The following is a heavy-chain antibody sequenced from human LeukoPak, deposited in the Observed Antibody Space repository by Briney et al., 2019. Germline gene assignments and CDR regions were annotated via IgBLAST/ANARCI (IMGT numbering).Heavy chain of an antibody. CDR2: INTDGTVT. CDR1: AFTFRSDW. V-gene: IGHV3-74*01. J-gene: IGHJ4*02. Sequence: GGSLRLSCATSAFTFRSDWMTWVRQAPGKGLESVSRINTDGTVTTYADSVKGRFTVSRDNADNTMFLQMNSVRDEDTAVYYCATKQWLAPPPDSWGQGTPVTVSS. D-gene: IGHD6-19*01. CDR3: ATKQWLAPPPDS.